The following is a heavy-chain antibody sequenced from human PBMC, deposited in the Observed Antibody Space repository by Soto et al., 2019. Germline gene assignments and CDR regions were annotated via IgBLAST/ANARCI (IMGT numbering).Heavy chain of an antibody. Sequence: GGSLRLSCAASGFTFSSYAMSWVRQAPGKGLEWVSAISGSGGSTYYADSVKGRFTISRDNSKNTLYLQMNSLRAEDTAVYYCAKDRMGDGYNPYYYYYYGMDVWGQGTTVTVSS. J-gene: IGHJ6*02. CDR2: ISGSGGST. V-gene: IGHV3-23*01. CDR3: AKDRMGDGYNPYYYYYYGMDV. CDR1: GFTFSSYA. D-gene: IGHD2-21*01.